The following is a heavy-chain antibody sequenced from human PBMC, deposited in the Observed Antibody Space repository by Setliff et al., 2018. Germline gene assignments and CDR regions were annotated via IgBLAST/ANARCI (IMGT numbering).Heavy chain of an antibody. CDR1: GGSFSNYY. D-gene: IGHD3-10*01. CDR3: ARDKWVLVRTHNYYYVDI. V-gene: IGHV4-34*01. CDR2: VSHSGST. J-gene: IGHJ6*03. Sequence: PSETLSLPCAVYGGSFSNYYWSWIRQPPGKGLEWLGEVSHSGSTNYKPSLKGRVSISVDESKTQFSLNLYSVTAADTATYYCARDKWVLVRTHNYYYVDIWGKGTTVTVSS.